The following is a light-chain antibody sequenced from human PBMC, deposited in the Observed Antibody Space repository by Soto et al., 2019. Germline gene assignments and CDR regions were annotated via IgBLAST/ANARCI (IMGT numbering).Light chain of an antibody. Sequence: DIQMTQSPSTLSASVGDRVTITCRPSQSVSSWLAWYQQKPGKAPNLLIYTASSLESGVPSRFSGSGSGTEFTLTISSLQPDDFATYYCQQYNSAWTFGQGTTVEIK. J-gene: IGKJ1*01. CDR1: QSVSSW. CDR3: QQYNSAWT. CDR2: TAS. V-gene: IGKV1-5*03.